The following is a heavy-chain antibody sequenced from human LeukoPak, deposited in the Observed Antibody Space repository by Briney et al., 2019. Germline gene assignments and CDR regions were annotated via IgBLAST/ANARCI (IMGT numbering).Heavy chain of an antibody. V-gene: IGHV3-66*01. J-gene: IGHJ6*02. CDR1: GFTVSSNY. D-gene: IGHD2/OR15-2a*01. Sequence: GRSLRLSCAASGFTVSSNYMSWVRQAPGRGLEWVSVIYSGGSTYYADSVKGRFTISRDNSKNTLFLQMNSLRAGGTAVYYCAGLKRVPYSTTWVYYGMDVWGQGTPVTVSS. CDR2: IYSGGST. CDR3: AGLKRVPYSTTWVYYGMDV.